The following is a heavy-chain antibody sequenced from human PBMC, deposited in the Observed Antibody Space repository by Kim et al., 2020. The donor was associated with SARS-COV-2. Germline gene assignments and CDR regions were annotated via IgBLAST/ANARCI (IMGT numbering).Heavy chain of an antibody. J-gene: IGHJ4*02. D-gene: IGHD3-10*01. CDR1: GFTFSSYW. Sequence: GGSLRLSCAASGFTFSSYWMSWVRQAPGKGLEWVANIKQDGSEKYYVDSVKGRFTISRDNAKNSLYLQMNSLRAEDTAVYYCARAPSITMVRGVIRWGQGTLVTVSS. CDR3: ARAPSITMVRGVIR. CDR2: IKQDGSEK. V-gene: IGHV3-7*01.